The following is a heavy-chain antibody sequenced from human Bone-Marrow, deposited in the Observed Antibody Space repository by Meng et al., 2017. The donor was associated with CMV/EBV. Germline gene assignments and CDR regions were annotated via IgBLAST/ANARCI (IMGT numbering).Heavy chain of an antibody. CDR1: GYTFTRFY. V-gene: IGHV1-2*02. CDR3: ASSRIAVTYDY. Sequence: ASVKVSCKTSGYTFTRFYLHWVRQAPGQGLEWMGWINPKSGGTNYAQKFQGRVTMTRDTSISTAYMELSRLRSDDTAVYYCASSRIAVTYDYWGQGTLVTVSS. D-gene: IGHD6-19*01. CDR2: INPKSGGT. J-gene: IGHJ4*02.